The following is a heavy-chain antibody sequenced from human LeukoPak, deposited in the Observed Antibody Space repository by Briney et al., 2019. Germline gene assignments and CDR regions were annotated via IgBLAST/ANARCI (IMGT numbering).Heavy chain of an antibody. CDR2: IYPDDSDT. Sequence: GESLKISCQGSGHSFTNYWIAWARRMPGKGLEWMGIIYPDDSDTRYSPSFQGQVSISADKSITTAYLHWSSLKASDTAMYYCARSMTRIVEDAFDIWGQGTMVTVSS. D-gene: IGHD3-22*01. V-gene: IGHV5-51*01. CDR1: GHSFTNYW. CDR3: ARSMTRIVEDAFDI. J-gene: IGHJ3*02.